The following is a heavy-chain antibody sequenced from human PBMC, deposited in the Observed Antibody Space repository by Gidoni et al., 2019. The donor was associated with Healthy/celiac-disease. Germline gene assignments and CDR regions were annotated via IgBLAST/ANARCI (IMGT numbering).Heavy chain of an antibody. Sequence: EVQLVESGGGLVQPGGSLRLSCAASGFTFSSYAMHWVRQAPGKGLEYVSAISSNGGSTYYANSVKGRFTISRDNSKNTLYLQMGSLRAEDMAVYYCARVTRSYDFWSGYYEFDYWGQGTLVTVSS. D-gene: IGHD3-3*01. V-gene: IGHV3-64*01. CDR3: ARVTRSYDFWSGYYEFDY. J-gene: IGHJ4*02. CDR1: GFTFSSYA. CDR2: ISSNGGST.